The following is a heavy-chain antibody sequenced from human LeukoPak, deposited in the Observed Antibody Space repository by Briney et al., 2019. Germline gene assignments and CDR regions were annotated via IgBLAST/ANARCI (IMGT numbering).Heavy chain of an antibody. D-gene: IGHD2-8*01. J-gene: IGHJ6*02. Sequence: GGSLRLSCAASGFTLSDYYMSWIRQAPGKGLEWVSYISSSGSTIYYADSVKGRFTISRDNAKNSLYLQMNSLRAEDTAVYYCARAGPRYCTNGVCYTYYGMDVWCQGTTVTVSS. V-gene: IGHV3-11*01. CDR2: ISSSGSTI. CDR1: GFTLSDYY. CDR3: ARAGPRYCTNGVCYTYYGMDV.